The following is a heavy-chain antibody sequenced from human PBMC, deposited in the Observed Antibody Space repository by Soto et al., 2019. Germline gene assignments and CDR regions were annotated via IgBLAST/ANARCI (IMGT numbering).Heavy chain of an antibody. Sequence: QVQLVQSGAEVKKPGSSVKVSCKASGGTFSSYTISWVRQAPGQGLEWMGRIIPILGIANYAQKFQGRVTITADKSXXTXYXXLSSLRSEDTAVYYCARVGYCSGGSCYSGENWFDPWGQGTLVTVSS. CDR3: ARVGYCSGGSCYSGENWFDP. CDR1: GGTFSSYT. V-gene: IGHV1-69*02. J-gene: IGHJ5*02. D-gene: IGHD2-15*01. CDR2: IIPILGIA.